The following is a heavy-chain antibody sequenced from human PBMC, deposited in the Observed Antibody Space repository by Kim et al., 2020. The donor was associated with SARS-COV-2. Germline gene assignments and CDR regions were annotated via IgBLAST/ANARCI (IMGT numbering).Heavy chain of an antibody. CDR3: ARSYSSYDFDY. V-gene: IGHV4-31*02. J-gene: IGHJ4*02. Sequence: TPYIPSLKSRVTFSVATSKDQFSLRLPSVTAADTAVYYCARSYSSYDFDYWGQGTLVTVSS. CDR2: T. D-gene: IGHD5-12*01.